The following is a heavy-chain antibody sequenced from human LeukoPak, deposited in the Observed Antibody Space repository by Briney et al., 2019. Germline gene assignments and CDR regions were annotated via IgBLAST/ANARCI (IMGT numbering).Heavy chain of an antibody. V-gene: IGHV3-74*01. J-gene: IGHJ4*02. D-gene: IGHD6-6*01. Sequence: GGSLRLSCAASGFTFSSYYMHWVRQVPGKGLVWVSRINGDESSTTYADSVKGRFTISRDNAKNTLYLQMNSLSGEDTAVYYCARGICVGTSCSLYLYSASSGEFDYWGPGTLVTVSS. CDR3: ARGICVGTSCSLYLYSASSGEFDY. CDR2: INGDESST. CDR1: GFTFSSYY.